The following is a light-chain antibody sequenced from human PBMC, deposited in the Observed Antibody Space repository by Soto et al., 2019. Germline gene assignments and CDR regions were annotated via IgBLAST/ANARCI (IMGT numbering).Light chain of an antibody. CDR3: QQRSAWPQIT. J-gene: IGKJ5*01. Sequence: EIVLTQSPATLSLSPWERATLSCRASQSVRSYLACYQQKPGQAPRLLIYDASNRATGIPARSSGSGSGTDFTLTISSLDPEDFAVYYCQQRSAWPQITFGQGTRLE. CDR2: DAS. V-gene: IGKV3-11*01. CDR1: QSVRSY.